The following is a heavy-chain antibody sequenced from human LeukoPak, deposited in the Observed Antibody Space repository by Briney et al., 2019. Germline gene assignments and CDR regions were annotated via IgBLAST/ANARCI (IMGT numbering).Heavy chain of an antibody. V-gene: IGHV3-11*01. Sequence: GGSLRLSCAASGFTLSDYYMSWIRQAPGKGLEWVSYISSSGSTIYYADSVKGRFTISRDNAKNSLYLQMNSLRAEDTAVYYCARETSRQAGTDDAFDIWGQGTMVTVSS. D-gene: IGHD6-19*01. J-gene: IGHJ3*02. CDR3: ARETSRQAGTDDAFDI. CDR2: ISSSGSTI. CDR1: GFTLSDYY.